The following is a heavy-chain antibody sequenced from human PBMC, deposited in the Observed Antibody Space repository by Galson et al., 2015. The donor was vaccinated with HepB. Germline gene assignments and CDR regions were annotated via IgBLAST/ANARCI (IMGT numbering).Heavy chain of an antibody. V-gene: IGHV4-30-4*01. Sequence: LSLTCTVSGGSISSGDYYWSWIRQPPGKGLEWIGYIYYSGSTYYNPSLKSRVTISVDTSKSQFSLKLSSVTAADTAVYYCARNQWELLSDHFDIWGQGTMVTVSS. CDR3: ARNQWELLSDHFDI. J-gene: IGHJ3*02. CDR2: IYYSGST. CDR1: GGSISSGDYY. D-gene: IGHD1-26*01.